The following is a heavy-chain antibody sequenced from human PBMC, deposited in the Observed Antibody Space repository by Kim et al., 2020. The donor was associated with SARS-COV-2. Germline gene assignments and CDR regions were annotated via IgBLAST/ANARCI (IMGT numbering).Heavy chain of an antibody. D-gene: IGHD3-10*01. J-gene: IGHJ5*02. Sequence: GGSLRLSCAASGFTFSSYSMNWVRQAPGKGLEWVSYISSSSSTIYYADSVKGRFTISRDSAKNSLYLQMNSLRDEDTAVYYCARDNYGSGSYYLAFDPWGQGTLVTVSS. V-gene: IGHV3-48*02. CDR1: GFTFSSYS. CDR3: ARDNYGSGSYYLAFDP. CDR2: ISSSSSTI.